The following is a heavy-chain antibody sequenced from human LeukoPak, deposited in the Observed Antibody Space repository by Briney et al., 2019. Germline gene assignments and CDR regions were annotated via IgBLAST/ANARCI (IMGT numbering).Heavy chain of an antibody. Sequence: GGSLRLSCAASGFTFSNYAMNWVRQAPGKGLEWVLVISGSGDSTYYTDSVKGRFTISRDNSKSTLYLQMNSLRAEDTAVYYCARDLSYNGGNTLGYFDSWGQGALVTVSS. J-gene: IGHJ4*02. CDR3: ARDLSYNGGNTLGYFDS. D-gene: IGHD2-8*01. CDR2: ISGSGDST. CDR1: GFTFSNYA. V-gene: IGHV3-23*01.